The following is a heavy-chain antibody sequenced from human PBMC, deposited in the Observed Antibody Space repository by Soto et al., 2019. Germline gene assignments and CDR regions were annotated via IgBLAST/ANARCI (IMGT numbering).Heavy chain of an antibody. CDR2: INHSGST. V-gene: IGHV4-34*01. CDR3: ARGVPLRYFDWLPRLLPQYYFDY. CDR1: GGSFSGYY. J-gene: IGHJ4*02. Sequence: SETLSLTCAVYGGSFSGYYWSWIRQPPGKGLEWIGEINHSGSTNYNPSLKSRVTISVDTSKNQFSLKLSSVTAADTAVYYCARGVPLRYFDWLPRLLPQYYFDYWGQGTLVTVSS. D-gene: IGHD3-9*01.